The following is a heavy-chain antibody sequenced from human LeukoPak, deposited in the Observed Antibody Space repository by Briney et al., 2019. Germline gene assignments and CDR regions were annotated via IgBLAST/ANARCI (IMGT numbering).Heavy chain of an antibody. CDR2: VNHSGST. Sequence: GSLRLSCAASGFTFSSYSMNWVRQAPGKGLEWIGEVNHSGSTNYNPSLKSRVTISVDTSKNQFSLKLSSVTAADTAVYYCARKDYDSSGSFDYWGQGTLVTVSS. CDR3: ARKDYDSSGSFDY. D-gene: IGHD3-22*01. V-gene: IGHV4-34*01. J-gene: IGHJ4*02. CDR1: GFTFSSYS.